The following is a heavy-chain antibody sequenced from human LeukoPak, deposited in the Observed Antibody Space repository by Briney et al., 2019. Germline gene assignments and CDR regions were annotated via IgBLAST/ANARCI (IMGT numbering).Heavy chain of an antibody. CDR3: ARASAYYYDSSGYLDY. V-gene: IGHV4-59*01. CDR1: GGSISTSY. Sequence: SETLSLTCTVSGGSISTSYWSWIRQPPGKGLEWIGYIYNSGSTNYNPSLKSRVTISVDTSKNQFSLKLSSVTAADTAVYYCARASAYYYDSSGYLDYWGQGTLVTVSS. D-gene: IGHD3-22*01. J-gene: IGHJ4*02. CDR2: IYNSGST.